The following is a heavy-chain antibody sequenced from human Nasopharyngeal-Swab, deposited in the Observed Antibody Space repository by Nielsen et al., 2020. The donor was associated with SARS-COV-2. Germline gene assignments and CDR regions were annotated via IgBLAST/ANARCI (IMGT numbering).Heavy chain of an antibody. CDR2: ISWNSGSI. D-gene: IGHD6-13*01. J-gene: IGHJ3*02. Sequence: GGSLRLSCAASGFTFDDYAMHWVRQAPGKGLEWVSGISWNSGSIGYADSVKGRFTISRDNAKNSLYLQMNSLRAEDTAVYYCAARYSSSWWDAFDIWGQGTMVTVSS. CDR3: AARYSSSWWDAFDI. CDR1: GFTFDDYA. V-gene: IGHV3-9*01.